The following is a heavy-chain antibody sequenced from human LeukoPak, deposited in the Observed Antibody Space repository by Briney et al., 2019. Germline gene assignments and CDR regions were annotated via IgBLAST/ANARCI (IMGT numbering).Heavy chain of an antibody. V-gene: IGHV4-4*07. CDR3: ARDRYYYGSGSYPYMDV. D-gene: IGHD3-10*01. CDR1: GGSISSYY. CDR2: IHTSGST. J-gene: IGHJ6*03. Sequence: SQTLSLTCTFSGGSISSYYWSWIRLPAGKGLEWIGRIHTSGSTNYNPSLKSRVTMSVDTSKNQFSLKLSSVTAVDTAVYYCARDRYYYGSGSYPYMDVWGKGTTVTISS.